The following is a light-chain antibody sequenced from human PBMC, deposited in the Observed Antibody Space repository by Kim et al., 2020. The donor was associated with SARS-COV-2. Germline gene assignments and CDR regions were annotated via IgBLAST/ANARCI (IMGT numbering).Light chain of an antibody. J-gene: IGLJ3*02. Sequence: QSALTQPASVSGSPGQSITISCTGTSSDVGSYNLVSWYQQRPGKAPKLMIYEVSKRPSGVSNRFSGSKSGNTASLTISGLQAEDEADYYCCSYAGSSTLNWVFGGGTQLTVL. CDR1: SSDVGSYNL. CDR2: EVS. CDR3: CSYAGSSTLNWV. V-gene: IGLV2-23*02.